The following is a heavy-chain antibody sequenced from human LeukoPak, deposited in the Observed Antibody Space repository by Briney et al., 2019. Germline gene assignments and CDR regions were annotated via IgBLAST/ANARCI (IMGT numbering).Heavy chain of an antibody. V-gene: IGHV4-34*01. Sequence: PSETLSLTCAVYGGSFSSYYWSWIRQPPGEGLEWIGEINHSGSTNYNPSLKSRVTISVDTSKNQFSLKLSSVTAADTAVYYCARGHCSSTSCYFDYWGQGTLVTVSS. D-gene: IGHD2-2*01. CDR1: GGSFSSYY. CDR2: INHSGST. CDR3: ARGHCSSTSCYFDY. J-gene: IGHJ4*02.